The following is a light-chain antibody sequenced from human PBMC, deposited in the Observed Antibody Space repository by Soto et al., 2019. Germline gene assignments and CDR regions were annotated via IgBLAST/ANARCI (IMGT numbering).Light chain of an antibody. Sequence: DVQMTQSPSTLSASVGDRVTITCRASQSISSWLAWYQQKPGKAPKLLIYKASSLESGVPSRFSGSGSGTEFTLPISSLQPDDVATYYCQQYNTYWTFGQGTKVEIK. V-gene: IGKV1-5*03. J-gene: IGKJ1*01. CDR1: QSISSW. CDR2: KAS. CDR3: QQYNTYWT.